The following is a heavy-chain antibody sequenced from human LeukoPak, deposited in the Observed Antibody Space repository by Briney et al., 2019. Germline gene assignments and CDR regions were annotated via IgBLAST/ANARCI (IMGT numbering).Heavy chain of an antibody. CDR3: AGGLSDYYYTVGY. CDR1: GFTVTSYW. Sequence: GGSLRLSCTTSGFTVTSYWMHWVRQAPGKGLVWVSRINSDGSNTNYAGSVKGRFTISRDSARDTLYLQMNSLRAEDTAVYYCAGGLSDYYYTVGYWGQGTLVTVSS. V-gene: IGHV3-74*01. J-gene: IGHJ4*02. CDR2: INSDGSNT. D-gene: IGHD3-22*01.